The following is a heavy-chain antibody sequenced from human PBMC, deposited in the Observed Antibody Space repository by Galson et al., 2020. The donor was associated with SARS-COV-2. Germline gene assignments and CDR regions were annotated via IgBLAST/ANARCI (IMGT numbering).Heavy chain of an antibody. J-gene: IGHJ4*02. D-gene: IGHD6-13*01. CDR3: ARDHPEALAAAGPIDY. CDR1: GFTFSDYY. CDR2: ISSSSSYT. V-gene: IGHV3-11*06. Sequence: GESLKISCAASGFTFSDYYMSWIRQAPGQGLEWVSYISSSSSYTNYADSVKGRFTISRDNAKNSLYLQMNSLRAEDTAVYYCARDHPEALAAAGPIDYWGQGTLVTVSS.